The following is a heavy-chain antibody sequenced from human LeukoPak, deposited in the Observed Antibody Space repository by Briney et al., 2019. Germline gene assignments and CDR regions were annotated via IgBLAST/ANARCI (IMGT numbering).Heavy chain of an antibody. Sequence: SVKVSCKASGGTFSSYAISWVRQAPGQGLEWMGGIIPIFGTANYAQKFQGRVTITADESTSTAYMELRSLRSDDTAVYYCVRVDISAGYFYWGQGTLVTVSS. CDR2: IIPIFGTA. CDR1: GGTFSSYA. V-gene: IGHV1-69*13. D-gene: IGHD3-9*01. CDR3: VRVDISAGYFY. J-gene: IGHJ4*02.